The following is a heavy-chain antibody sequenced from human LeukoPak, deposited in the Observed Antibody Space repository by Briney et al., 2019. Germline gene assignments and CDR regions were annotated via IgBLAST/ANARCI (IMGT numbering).Heavy chain of an antibody. CDR3: ARESGSRPRGQPFDL. V-gene: IGHV3-13*01. CDR2: IVTAGAT. CDR1: GFTSSSYA. Sequence: GGSLRLSCPLSGFTSSSYAMQWVRPATGKGLEWVAAIVTAGATYNPSTVKGRLPIPRAHAKAPLYLQMNSMRAGDTAVYYWARESGSRPRGQPFDLWGRGTLVTVSS. J-gene: IGHJ2*01. D-gene: IGHD1-26*01.